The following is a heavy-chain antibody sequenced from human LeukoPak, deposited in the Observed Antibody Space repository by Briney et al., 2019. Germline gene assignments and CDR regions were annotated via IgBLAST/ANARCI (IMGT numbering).Heavy chain of an antibody. CDR2: MNPNSGNT. D-gene: IGHD3-3*01. Sequence: ASVKVSCKASGYTFTSYDINWVRQATGQGLEWMGWMNPNSGNTGYAQKFQGRVTITRNTSISTAYMELSSLRSEDTAVYYCARGISRRYYDFWSGYQFDYWGQGTLVTVSS. CDR3: ARGISRRYYDFWSGYQFDY. CDR1: GYTFTSYD. V-gene: IGHV1-8*03. J-gene: IGHJ4*02.